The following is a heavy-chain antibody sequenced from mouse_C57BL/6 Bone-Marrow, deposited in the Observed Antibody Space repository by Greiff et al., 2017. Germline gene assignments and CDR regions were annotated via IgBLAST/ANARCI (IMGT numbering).Heavy chain of an antibody. CDR3: ARDYYGSSYVDY. D-gene: IGHD1-1*01. CDR2: LYPGSGST. Sequence: QVQLPQPGAELVKPGASVKMSCKASGYTFTSYWITWVKQRPGQGLEWIGDLYPGSGSTNYNEKFKSKATLTVDTSSSTAYMQLSSLTSEDSAVYYCARDYYGSSYVDYWGQGTTLTVSS. J-gene: IGHJ2*01. CDR1: GYTFTSYW. V-gene: IGHV1-55*01.